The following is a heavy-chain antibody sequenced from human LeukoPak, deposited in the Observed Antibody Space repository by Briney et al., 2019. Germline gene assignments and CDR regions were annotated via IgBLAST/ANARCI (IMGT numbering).Heavy chain of an antibody. CDR2: ISSSSSYI. CDR1: GFTFSSYS. V-gene: IGHV3-21*01. CDR3: ARRGPNWNDAGLVDY. J-gene: IGHJ4*02. D-gene: IGHD1-1*01. Sequence: PGGSLRLSCAASGFTFSSYSMNWVRQAPGKGLEWVSSISSSSSYIYYADSVKGRFTISRDNAKNSLYLQMNSLRAEDTAVYYCARRGPNWNDAGLVDYWGQGTLVTVSS.